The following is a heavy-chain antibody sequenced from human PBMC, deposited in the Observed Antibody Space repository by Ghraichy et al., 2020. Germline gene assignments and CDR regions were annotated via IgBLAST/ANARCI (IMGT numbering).Heavy chain of an antibody. CDR3: AKERESSWQYYFDY. J-gene: IGHJ4*02. CDR2: ISGSAGST. Sequence: GGSLRLSCAASGFTFSSYAMSWVRQAPGKGLEWVSAISGSAGSTYYADSVKGRFTVSRDNSKNTLYLQMNNLRAEDTALYYCAKERESSWQYYFDYWGQGTLVTVSS. D-gene: IGHD6-13*01. CDR1: GFTFSSYA. V-gene: IGHV3-23*01.